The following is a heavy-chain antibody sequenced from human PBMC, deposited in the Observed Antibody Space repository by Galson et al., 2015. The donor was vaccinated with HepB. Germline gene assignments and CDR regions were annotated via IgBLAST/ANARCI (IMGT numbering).Heavy chain of an antibody. CDR2: INTNTGNP. CDR1: GYTFSSYA. V-gene: IGHV7-4-1*02. CDR3: ARSLRRVGSDYYYYGMDV. D-gene: IGHD1-26*01. Sequence: QSGAEVKKPGESLRISCKASGYTFSSYAMNWVRQAPGQGLEWMGWINTNTGNPTYAQGLTGRFVFSLDTSVSTAYMQISSLKAEDTAVYYCARSLRRVGSDYYYYGMDVWGQGTTVTVSS. J-gene: IGHJ6*02.